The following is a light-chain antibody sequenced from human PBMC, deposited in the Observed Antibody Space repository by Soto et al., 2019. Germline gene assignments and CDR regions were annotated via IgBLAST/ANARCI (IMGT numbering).Light chain of an antibody. CDR2: GAS. CDR1: QTIGND. CDR3: QQYNDGPLP. J-gene: IGKJ4*01. V-gene: IGKV3-15*01. Sequence: EIVLTQSPATLSVSPGERATLSCRASQTIGNDLAWYQKKPCQAPRLLIYGASTRANSVPASFSGGGSGTECTLTISGLQPSDFAVYYCQQYNDGPLPLGGATKLAIK.